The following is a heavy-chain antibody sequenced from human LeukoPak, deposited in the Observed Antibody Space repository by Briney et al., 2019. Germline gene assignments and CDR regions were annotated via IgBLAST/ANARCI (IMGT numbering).Heavy chain of an antibody. CDR2: IRYDGSNK. Sequence: GGSLRLSCAASGFTFSSYGMHWVRQAPGNGLESVAFIRYDGSNKYYADSVKDRFTISRDNSKNTLYLQMNSLGAEDTAVYYCAGAHYYSHSSGSLSFLKRGDYFDYWGPGTLVTVSS. D-gene: IGHD3-22*01. CDR1: GFTFSSYG. V-gene: IGHV3-30*02. CDR3: AGAHYYSHSSGSLSFLKRGDYFDY. J-gene: IGHJ4*02.